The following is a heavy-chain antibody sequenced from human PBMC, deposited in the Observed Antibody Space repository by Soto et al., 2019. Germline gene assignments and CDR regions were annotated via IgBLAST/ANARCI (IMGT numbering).Heavy chain of an antibody. CDR2: IYYSGST. D-gene: IGHD2-15*01. CDR3: ARGFKAAGGYNWFDP. J-gene: IGHJ5*02. V-gene: IGHV4-59*01. Sequence: PSETLSLTCTVSGGSISSYYWSWIRQPPGKGLEWIGYIYYSGSTNYNPSLKSRVTISVDTSKNQFSLKLSSVTAADTAVYYCARGFKAAGGYNWFDPWGQGTLVSVSS. CDR1: GGSISSYY.